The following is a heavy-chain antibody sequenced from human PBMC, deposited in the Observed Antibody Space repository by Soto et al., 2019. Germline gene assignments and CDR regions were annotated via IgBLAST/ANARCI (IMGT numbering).Heavy chain of an antibody. CDR3: ARDAGFEAFDI. V-gene: IGHV4-59*01. J-gene: IGHJ3*02. CDR2: IYYSGTT. CDR1: GGSISSYY. Sequence: QVQLQESGPGLVKPSETLSLTCTVSGGSISSYYWSWIRQPPGKGLEWIGYIYYSGTTNYNPSLKSRVTISVDTSKNQFSLKLSSVTAADTAVDYCARDAGFEAFDIWGQGTMVTVSS.